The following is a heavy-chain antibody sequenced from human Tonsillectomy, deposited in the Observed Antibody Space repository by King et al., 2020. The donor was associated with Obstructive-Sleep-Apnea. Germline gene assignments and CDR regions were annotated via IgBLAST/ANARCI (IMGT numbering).Heavy chain of an antibody. CDR3: VRGTTLVRGVDY. V-gene: IGHV3-30*04. Sequence: VQLVESGGGVVQPGRSLRLSCAAAGFTFCNYAPHCVRQAPGTGLEWVAVISYVGSIKYYADSVKGQFTISRDNSKNTLYLQMDSLRTEETAVYYCVRGTTLVRGVDYWGQGTLVTVSS. CDR1: GFTFCNYA. D-gene: IGHD3-10*01. CDR2: ISYVGSIK. J-gene: IGHJ4*02.